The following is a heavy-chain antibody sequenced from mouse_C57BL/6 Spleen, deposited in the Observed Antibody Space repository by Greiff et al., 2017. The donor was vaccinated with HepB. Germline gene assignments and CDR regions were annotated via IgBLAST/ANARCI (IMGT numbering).Heavy chain of an antibody. CDR2: IYPRDGST. Sequence: LQESGPELVKPGASVKLSCKASGYTFTSYDINWVKQRPGQGLEWIGWIYPRDGSTKYNEKFKGKATLTVDTSSSTAYMELHSLTSEDSAVYFCARREGYDYDGFDYWGQGTTLTVSS. CDR3: ARREGYDYDGFDY. V-gene: IGHV1-85*01. J-gene: IGHJ2*01. CDR1: GYTFTSYD. D-gene: IGHD2-4*01.